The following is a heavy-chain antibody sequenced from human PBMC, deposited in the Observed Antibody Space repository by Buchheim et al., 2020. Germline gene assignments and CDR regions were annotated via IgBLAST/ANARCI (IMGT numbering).Heavy chain of an antibody. D-gene: IGHD1-26*01. J-gene: IGHJ4*02. CDR3: ARGYSGTYRIDY. Sequence: EVQLVESGGGLVQPGGSLRLSCTASGFTFSNYWMQWVRQAPGKGLVWVSRIDADGSTTSYADSVQGRFSISRDHAKNTLYLQLKSRRAEDTAVYYCARGYSGTYRIDYWGQGTL. CDR2: IDADGSTT. V-gene: IGHV3-74*01. CDR1: GFTFSNYW.